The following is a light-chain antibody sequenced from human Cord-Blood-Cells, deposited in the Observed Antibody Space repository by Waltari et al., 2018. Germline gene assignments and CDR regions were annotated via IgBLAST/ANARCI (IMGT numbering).Light chain of an antibody. V-gene: IGLV1-47*01. CDR3: AAWDDSLSAVV. J-gene: IGLJ2*01. CDR2: RNN. Sequence: CVLPPPPPVSGIPRQQVPPSCSGSGANIRRNSLHWYQQLPGTAPKLLIYRNNPRPSGVPDRFSGSKSGTSASLAISGLRSEDEADYYCAAWDDSLSAVVFGGGTKLTVL. CDR1: GANIRRNS.